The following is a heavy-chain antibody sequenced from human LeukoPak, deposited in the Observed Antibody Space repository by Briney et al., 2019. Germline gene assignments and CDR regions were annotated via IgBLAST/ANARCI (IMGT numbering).Heavy chain of an antibody. CDR2: ISASGLMT. CDR3: AKDRSIGTYYTFDH. V-gene: IGHV3-23*01. J-gene: IGHJ4*02. D-gene: IGHD1-26*01. CDR1: GFTLTNYA. Sequence: GGSLRLSCAASGFTLTNYAMTWVRQAPGKGLEWVSSISASGLMTYYADSVKGRFTASRDNSKNSLYLQMSSLTAADTAVYYCAKDRSIGTYYTFDHWGQGTLVTVSS.